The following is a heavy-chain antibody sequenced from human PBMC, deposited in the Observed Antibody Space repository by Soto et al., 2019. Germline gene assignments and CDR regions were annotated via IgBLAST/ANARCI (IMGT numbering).Heavy chain of an antibody. J-gene: IGHJ4*02. CDR2: IYHTGST. CDR3: APLPPLFVVMTFLFPS. V-gene: IGHV4-4*02. CDR1: GDSISSTHW. D-gene: IGHD2-21*02. Sequence: SETLSLTCVVSGDSISSTHWWTWVRQTPGKGLEWIGEIYHTGSTKYNPSLKNRVTISVDKSNNEFSLNLKSVTAADTAVYYWAPLPPLFVVMTFLFPSWGQETLVTVS.